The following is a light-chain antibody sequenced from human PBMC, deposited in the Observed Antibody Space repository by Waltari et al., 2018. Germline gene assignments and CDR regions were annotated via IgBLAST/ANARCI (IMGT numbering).Light chain of an antibody. CDR3: QHGYGTPWT. Sequence: DIQMNQSPSSLSASVGDRVTIPCRASENVNNYLNWYQQKPGKAPKLLIYKASTLQSGVPSRFSGSGSGTDYTFTISSLQSEDVATYYCQHGYGTPWTFGQGTKVEIK. CDR2: KAS. J-gene: IGKJ1*01. CDR1: ENVNNY. V-gene: IGKV1-39*01.